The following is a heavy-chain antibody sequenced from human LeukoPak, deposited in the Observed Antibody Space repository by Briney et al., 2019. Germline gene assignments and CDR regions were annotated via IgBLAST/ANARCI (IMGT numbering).Heavy chain of an antibody. J-gene: IGHJ5*02. V-gene: IGHV4-4*09. CDR3: ARLMGAYYDFWSGYSNNWFDP. CDR2: IYTSGST. D-gene: IGHD3-3*01. CDR1: GGSISSYY. Sequence: SETLSLTCTVSGGSISSYYWSWIRQPPGKGLEWIGYIYTSGSTNYNPSLKSRVTISVDTSKNQFSLKLSSVTAADTAVYYCARLMGAYYDFWSGYSNNWFDPWGQGTLVTVSS.